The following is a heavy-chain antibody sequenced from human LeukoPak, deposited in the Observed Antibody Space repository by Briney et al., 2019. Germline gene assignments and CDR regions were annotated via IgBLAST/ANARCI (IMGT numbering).Heavy chain of an antibody. CDR2: VKSKAAGETT. J-gene: IGHJ4*02. CDR1: GLSISNDW. D-gene: IGHD3-10*01. Sequence: GGSLRLSCEASGLSISNDWMSWVRQAPGKGLEWVGRVKSKAAGETTHYAAPVNSRFSITRDDSKNTLYLQMNSLKTEDTGVYYCTLIQGWGSGSYYLDYWGQGTLVTVSS. CDR3: TLIQGWGSGSYYLDY. V-gene: IGHV3-15*01.